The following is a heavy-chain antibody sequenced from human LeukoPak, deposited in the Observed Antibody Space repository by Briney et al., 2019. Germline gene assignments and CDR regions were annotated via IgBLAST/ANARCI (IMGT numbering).Heavy chain of an antibody. D-gene: IGHD2-15*01. V-gene: IGHV1-69*13. CDR2: IIPIFGTA. CDR3: ATGPSRDIVVVVAARAEYFQH. CDR1: GGTFSSYA. Sequence: SVKVSCKASGGTFSSYAISWVRQAPGQGLEWVGGIIPIFGTANYAQKFQGRVTITADESTSTAYMELSSLRSEDTAVYYCATGPSRDIVVVVAARAEYFQHWGQGTLVTVSS. J-gene: IGHJ1*01.